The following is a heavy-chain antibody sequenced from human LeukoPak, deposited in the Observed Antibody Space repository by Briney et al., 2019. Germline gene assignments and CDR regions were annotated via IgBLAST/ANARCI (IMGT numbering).Heavy chain of an antibody. CDR3: ARDPGPATFDP. J-gene: IGHJ5*02. CDR2: ISSSSSTI. Sequence: PGGSLRLSCAASGFTFSSYSMNWVRQAPGKGLEGVSYISSSSSTIYYADSVKGRFTISRDNAKNSLYLQMNSLRAEDTAVYYCARDPGPATFDPWGQGTLVTVSS. D-gene: IGHD2-2*01. CDR1: GFTFSSYS. V-gene: IGHV3-48*01.